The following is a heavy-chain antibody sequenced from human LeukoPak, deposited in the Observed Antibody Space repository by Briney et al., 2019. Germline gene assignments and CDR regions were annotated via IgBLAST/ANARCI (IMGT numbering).Heavy chain of an antibody. CDR1: GGSISSYY. Sequence: KPSETLSLTCTVSGGSISSYYWSWIRQPPGKGLEWIGYIYYSGSTNYNPSLKSRATISVDTSKNQFSLKLSSVTAADTAVYYCASTYGSGRGAFDIWGQGTMVTVSS. CDR3: ASTYGSGRGAFDI. V-gene: IGHV4-59*01. CDR2: IYYSGST. J-gene: IGHJ3*02. D-gene: IGHD3-10*01.